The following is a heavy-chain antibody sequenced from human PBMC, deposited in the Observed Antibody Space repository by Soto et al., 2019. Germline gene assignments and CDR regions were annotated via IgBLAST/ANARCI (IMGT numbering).Heavy chain of an antibody. V-gene: IGHV1-69*01. CDR3: ARVVPAAKYYYGMDV. D-gene: IGHD2-2*01. CDR1: GGTFSSYA. Sequence: QVQLVQSGAEVKKPGSSVKVSCKASGGTFSSYAISWVRQAPGQGLEWMGGIIPIFGTANYARKFQGRVTITADESTSTAYMERSSLRSEDTAVYYCARVVPAAKYYYGMDVWGQGTTVTVSS. CDR2: IIPIFGTA. J-gene: IGHJ6*02.